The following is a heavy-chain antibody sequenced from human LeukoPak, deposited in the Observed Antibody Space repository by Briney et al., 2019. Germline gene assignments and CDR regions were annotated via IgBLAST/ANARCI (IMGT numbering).Heavy chain of an antibody. CDR2: IIPIFGTA. CDR3: ARDLVDNWFDP. CDR1: GGTFSSYA. J-gene: IGHJ5*02. D-gene: IGHD3-16*01. V-gene: IGHV1-69*13. Sequence: ASVTVSCTASGGTFSSYAISWVRQAPGQGLEWMGGIIPIFGTANYAQKFQGRVTITADESTSTAYMELSSLRSEDTAVYYCARDLVDNWFDPWGQGTLVTVSS.